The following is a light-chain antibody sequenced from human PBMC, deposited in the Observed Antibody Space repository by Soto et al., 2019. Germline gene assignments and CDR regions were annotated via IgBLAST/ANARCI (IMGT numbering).Light chain of an antibody. Sequence: QPVLTQPPSASGTPGQRVTISCSGSNSNVGNNTVNWYQQFPGTSPRLLIEGNDHRPSGVPDRFSGSKSANSASLAISGLKSEDEADYYSAAWDDGLNGWLFGGGTKLTVL. CDR3: AAWDDGLNGWL. V-gene: IGLV1-44*01. CDR1: NSNVGNNT. J-gene: IGLJ3*02. CDR2: GND.